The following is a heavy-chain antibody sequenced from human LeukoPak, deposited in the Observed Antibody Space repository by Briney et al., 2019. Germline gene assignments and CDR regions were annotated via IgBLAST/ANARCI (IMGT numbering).Heavy chain of an antibody. J-gene: IGHJ6*02. CDR2: ISSSSSPI. Sequence: PGGSLRLSCAASGFTFSDYYMSWIRQAPGKGLEWVSYISSSSSPIYYADSVKGRFTISRDNAKNSLYLQMNSLRAEDTAVYYCAKNLYCGGGSCYPSALGMDVWGQGTTVTVSS. V-gene: IGHV3-11*01. CDR1: GFTFSDYY. D-gene: IGHD2-15*01. CDR3: AKNLYCGGGSCYPSALGMDV.